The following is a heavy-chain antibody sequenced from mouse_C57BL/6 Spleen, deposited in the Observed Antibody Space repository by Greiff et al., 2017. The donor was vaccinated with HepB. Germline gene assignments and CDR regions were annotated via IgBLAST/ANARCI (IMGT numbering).Heavy chain of an antibody. CDR1: GFTFSDYY. Sequence: EVKVEESGGGLVQPGGSLKLSCAASGFTFSDYYMYWVRQTPEKRLEWVAYISNGGGSTYYPDTVKGRFTISRDNAKNTLYLQMSRLKSEDTAMYYCARQDYYGSSYWYFDVWGTGTTVTVSS. CDR2: ISNGGGST. D-gene: IGHD1-1*01. CDR3: ARQDYYGSSYWYFDV. V-gene: IGHV5-12*01. J-gene: IGHJ1*03.